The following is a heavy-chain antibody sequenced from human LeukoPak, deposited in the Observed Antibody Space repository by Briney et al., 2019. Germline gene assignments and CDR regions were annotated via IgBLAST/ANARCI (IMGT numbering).Heavy chain of an antibody. CDR2: INAGNGNT. CDR1: GYTFTSYA. Sequence: ASVKVSCKASGYTFTSYAMHWVRQAPGQRLEWMGWINAGNGNTKYPQKFQGRVTITRDTSASTAYMELSSLRSEDTAVYYCARAGSSSWFPHGEYFQHWGQGTLVTVSS. J-gene: IGHJ1*01. CDR3: ARAGSSSWFPHGEYFQH. V-gene: IGHV1-3*01. D-gene: IGHD6-13*01.